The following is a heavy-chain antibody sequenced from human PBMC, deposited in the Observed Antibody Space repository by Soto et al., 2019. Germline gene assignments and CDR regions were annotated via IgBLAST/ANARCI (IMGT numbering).Heavy chain of an antibody. CDR2: IGSSGSPI. CDR1: GFTFSDYY. CDR3: ARESSSTSANWFDP. V-gene: IGHV3-11*01. J-gene: IGHJ5*02. D-gene: IGHD2-2*01. Sequence: GGSLRISCVASGFTFSDYYMPWIRQAPGKGLEWVSYIGSSGSPIYHADSVKGRFTISRDNAKNSLFLQMNSLRAEDTAVYYCARESSSTSANWFDPWGQGTLVTVSS.